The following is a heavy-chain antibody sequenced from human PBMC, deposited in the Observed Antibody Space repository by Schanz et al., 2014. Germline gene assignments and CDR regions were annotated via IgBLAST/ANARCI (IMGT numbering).Heavy chain of an antibody. CDR2: VSRSTPDI. CDR1: GFNFSSYS. V-gene: IGHV3-48*01. Sequence: EVKLLESGGTLVRPGGSLRLSCAASGFNFSSYSLNWVRQAPGKGLEWVSYVSRSTPDIYYADSVKGRFTMSRDNAKNSVFLQMNSLRAEDTAVYYCAKGRFGELSAFDIWGQGTMVTVSS. D-gene: IGHD3-10*01. CDR3: AKGRFGELSAFDI. J-gene: IGHJ3*02.